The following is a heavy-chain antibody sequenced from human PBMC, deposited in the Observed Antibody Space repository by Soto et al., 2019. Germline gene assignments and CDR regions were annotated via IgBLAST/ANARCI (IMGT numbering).Heavy chain of an antibody. Sequence: ASVKVSCKASGYTFSSHSVTWVRQAPGQGLEWMGRIIPLLGITNYAQKFQGRVTITADKSTNTAYMELSSLRSEDTAIYYCARDRNICTLITCYGASDFWGQGTLVTVSS. CDR2: IIPLLGIT. J-gene: IGHJ4*02. D-gene: IGHD2-2*01. V-gene: IGHV1-69*04. CDR3: ARDRNICTLITCYGASDF. CDR1: GYTFSSHS.